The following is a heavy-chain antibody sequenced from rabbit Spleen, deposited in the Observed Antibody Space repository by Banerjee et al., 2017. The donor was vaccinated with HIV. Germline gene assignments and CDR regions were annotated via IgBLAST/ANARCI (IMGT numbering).Heavy chain of an antibody. V-gene: IGHV1S45*01. CDR3: ARGSATMTMVITGFYFNL. CDR2: IYGGVIGST. Sequence: QEQLEESGGGLVKPEGSLTLTCKASGVSATFKDVMCWVRQAPGKGLEWIACIYGGVIGSTYYATWAKGRFTISKTSSTTVTLQMTSLTAADTATYLCARGSATMTMVITGFYFNLWGPGTLVTVS. CDR1: GVSATFKDV. D-gene: IGHD2-1*01. J-gene: IGHJ4*01.